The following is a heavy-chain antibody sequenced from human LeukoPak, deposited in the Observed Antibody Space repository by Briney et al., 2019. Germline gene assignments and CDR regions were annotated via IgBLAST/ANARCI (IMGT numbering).Heavy chain of an antibody. Sequence: GGSLRLSCAASGFTFSSYNMNWVRQAPGKGLEWVSSISSSSSYIYYADSVKGRFTISRDNAKNSLYLQMNSLRAEDTAVYYCARGRDGSQSPIDDWGQGTLVTVSS. D-gene: IGHD5-24*01. CDR1: GFTFSSYN. CDR2: ISSSSSYI. J-gene: IGHJ4*02. CDR3: ARGRDGSQSPIDD. V-gene: IGHV3-21*01.